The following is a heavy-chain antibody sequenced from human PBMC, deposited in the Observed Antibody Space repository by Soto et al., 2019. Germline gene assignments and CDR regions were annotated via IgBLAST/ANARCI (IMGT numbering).Heavy chain of an antibody. D-gene: IGHD6-13*01. CDR3: ARDGYSSSSPYYYGMDV. Sequence: EASVKVSCKASGYTFTSYGISWVRQAPGQGLEWMGWISAYNGNTNYAQKLQGRVTMTTDTSTSTAYMELRSLRSDDAAVYYCARDGYSSSSPYYYGMDVWGQGTTVT. CDR1: GYTFTSYG. V-gene: IGHV1-18*01. J-gene: IGHJ6*02. CDR2: ISAYNGNT.